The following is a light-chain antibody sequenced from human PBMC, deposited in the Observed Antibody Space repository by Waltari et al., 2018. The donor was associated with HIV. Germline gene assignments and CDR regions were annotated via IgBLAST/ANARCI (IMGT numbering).Light chain of an antibody. J-gene: IGKJ2*01. CDR2: AAS. CDR1: QGINVW. Sequence: MGMTQSPSSVSASVGETVTITCRASQGINVWLAWYQQRPGGAPKLLISAASSLQPGVPSRFSGSGSATHFTLTINSIQPEDFATYYCQQANSSPYTFGQGTKLEI. V-gene: IGKV1-12*01. CDR3: QQANSSPYT.